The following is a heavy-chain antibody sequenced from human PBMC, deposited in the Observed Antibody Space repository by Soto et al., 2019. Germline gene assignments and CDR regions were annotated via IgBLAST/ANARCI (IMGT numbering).Heavy chain of an antibody. J-gene: IGHJ6*02. V-gene: IGHV3-21*01. Sequence: GGSLRLSCVASGFTFSDYNMDWLRQTPGKGLEWVSSIASRSNYIYYADSLKGRFTVSRDNARNSLYLQVDNLRAEDTAVYYCARNRRIAVEMDVWGQGTTVTVSS. D-gene: IGHD2-21*01. CDR3: ARNRRIAVEMDV. CDR1: GFTFSDYN. CDR2: IASRSNYI.